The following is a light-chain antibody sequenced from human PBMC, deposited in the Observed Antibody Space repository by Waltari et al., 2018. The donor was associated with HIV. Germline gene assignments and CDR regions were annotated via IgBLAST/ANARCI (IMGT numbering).Light chain of an antibody. Sequence: SYVLTQPPSVSVAPGKTATLTCEGPDIGPRSVPWYRQKPGQAPVLVIYYDGERPSGIAERFSGSNSGNTATLTISRVGVGDEADYYCQVWDANTDVVFGTGTKLTVL. CDR1: DIGPRS. CDR3: QVWDANTDVV. CDR2: YDG. V-gene: IGLV3-21*04. J-gene: IGLJ2*01.